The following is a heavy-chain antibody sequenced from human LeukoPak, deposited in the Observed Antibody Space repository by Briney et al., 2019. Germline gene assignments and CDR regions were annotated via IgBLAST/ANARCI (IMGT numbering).Heavy chain of an antibody. CDR3: ARDRDDYYDSSGYYTLLLDY. CDR2: TYYRSKWYN. Sequence: SQTLSLTCAISGDSFSSNSAAWNWIRQSPSRGLEWLGRTYYRSKWYNDYAVSVKSRITINPDTSKNQFSLQLNSVTPEDTAVYYCARDRDDYYDSSGYYTLLLDYWGQGTLVTVSS. CDR1: GDSFSSNSAA. D-gene: IGHD3-22*01. V-gene: IGHV6-1*01. J-gene: IGHJ4*02.